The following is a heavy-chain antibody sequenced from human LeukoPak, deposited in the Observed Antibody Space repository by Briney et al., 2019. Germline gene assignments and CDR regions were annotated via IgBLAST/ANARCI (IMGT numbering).Heavy chain of an antibody. D-gene: IGHD2-15*01. V-gene: IGHV3-23*01. Sequence: GSLRLSCAASGFTFSSSAMSWVRQAPGKGLEWVSAISNNGGYTYYADSVQGRFTISRDNSKSTLCLQMNSLRAEDTAVYYCAKQLGYCSDGSCYFPYWGREPWSPSPQ. CDR2: ISNNGGYT. CDR3: AKQLGYCSDGSCYFPY. J-gene: IGHJ4*02. CDR1: GFTFSSSA.